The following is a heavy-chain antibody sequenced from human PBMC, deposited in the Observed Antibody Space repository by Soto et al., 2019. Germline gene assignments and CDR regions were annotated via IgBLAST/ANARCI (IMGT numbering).Heavy chain of an antibody. Sequence: QVQLVQSGAEVKKPGSSVKVSCKASGGTFSSYTISWVRQAPGQGLEWMGRIIPILGIANYAQKFQGRVTITADKSTSTAYMALSSLRSEDTAVYYCARNTFYYYGMDVWGRGTTVTVSS. D-gene: IGHD3-16*01. J-gene: IGHJ6*02. V-gene: IGHV1-69*02. CDR1: GGTFSSYT. CDR2: IIPILGIA. CDR3: ARNTFYYYGMDV.